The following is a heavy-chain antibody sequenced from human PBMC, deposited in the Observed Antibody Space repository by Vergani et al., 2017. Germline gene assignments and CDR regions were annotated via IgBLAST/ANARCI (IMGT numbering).Heavy chain of an antibody. CDR2: IYYSGST. CDR3: ARLRYYDSSGYAFDI. D-gene: IGHD3-22*01. CDR1: GGSISSYY. Sequence: QLHLQESGPGLVKPSETLSLTCTVSGGSISSYYWSWIRQPPGKGLEWIGYIYYSGSTNYNPSLKSRVTISVDTSKNQFSLKLSSVTAADTAVYYCARLRYYDSSGYAFDIWGQGTMVTVSS. J-gene: IGHJ3*02. V-gene: IGHV4-59*01.